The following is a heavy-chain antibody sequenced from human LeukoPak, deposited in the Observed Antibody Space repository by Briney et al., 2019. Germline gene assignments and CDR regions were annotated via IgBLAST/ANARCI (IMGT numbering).Heavy chain of an antibody. Sequence: PSQTLSLTCTVSGGSISSGGDYWSWIRQPPGKGLEWIGYIYHSGSTYYNPSLKSRVTMSVDTSKNQFSLKLSSVTAADTAVYYCARDEGSCSTTCDWFDPWGQGTLVTVSS. V-gene: IGHV4-30-2*01. CDR1: GGSISSGGDY. D-gene: IGHD2-2*01. J-gene: IGHJ5*02. CDR3: ARDEGSCSTTCDWFDP. CDR2: IYHSGST.